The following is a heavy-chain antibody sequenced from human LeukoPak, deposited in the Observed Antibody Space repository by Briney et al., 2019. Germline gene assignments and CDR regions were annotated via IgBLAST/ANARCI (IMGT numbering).Heavy chain of an antibody. D-gene: IGHD3-16*01. CDR3: ARSNNGGWGYCDY. CDR1: GFSFSNYG. V-gene: IGHV3-33*01. Sequence: PGRSLRLSCAASGFSFSNYGMHWVRQAPGKGLEWVAVIWYDGSNKYYADSVKGRFTISRDNSKNTLYVQMSSLRAEDTAVYYCARSNNGGWGYCDYWGQGPLVTVSS. J-gene: IGHJ4*02. CDR2: IWYDGSNK.